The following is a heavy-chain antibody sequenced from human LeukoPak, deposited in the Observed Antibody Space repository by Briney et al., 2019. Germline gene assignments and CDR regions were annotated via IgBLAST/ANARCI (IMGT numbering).Heavy chain of an antibody. CDR1: GFTFSSYW. CDR3: ARRGCSSTSCYREGGYYMDV. Sequence: PGGSLRLSCAASGFTFSSYWMSWVRQAPGKGLEWVANIKQDGSEKYYVDSVKGRFTISRDNAKNSLYLQMNSLKAGDTAVYYCARRGCSSTSCYREGGYYMDVWGKGTTVTVSS. V-gene: IGHV3-7*01. J-gene: IGHJ6*03. CDR2: IKQDGSEK. D-gene: IGHD2-2*02.